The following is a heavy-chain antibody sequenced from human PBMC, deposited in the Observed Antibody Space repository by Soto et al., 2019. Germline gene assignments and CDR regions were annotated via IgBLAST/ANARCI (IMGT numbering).Heavy chain of an antibody. CDR1: GFTFSGSA. Sequence: PGGSLRLSCAASGFTFSGSAMHWVRQASGKGLEWVGRIRSKANSYAIAYAASVKGRFTISRDNAKNSLYLQMNSLRAEDTAVYYCAREPPGYCSGGSCYSRFSGPPYYMDVWGKGTTVTVSS. D-gene: IGHD2-15*01. CDR2: IRSKANSYAI. CDR3: AREPPGYCSGGSCYSRFSGPPYYMDV. V-gene: IGHV3-73*01. J-gene: IGHJ6*03.